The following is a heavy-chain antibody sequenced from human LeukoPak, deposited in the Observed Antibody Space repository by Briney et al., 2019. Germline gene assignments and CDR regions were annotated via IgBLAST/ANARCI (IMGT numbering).Heavy chain of an antibody. V-gene: IGHV3-43D*03. CDR1: GFTFDDYA. D-gene: IGHD6-19*01. CDR3: ASTSASGGVAVAGFLTV. CDR2: ISWDGGST. J-gene: IGHJ4*02. Sequence: GGSLRLSCAASGFTFDDYAMHWVRQAPGKGLEWVSLISWDGGSTYYADSVKGRFTISRDNSKNSLYLQMNSLRAEDTALYYCASTSASGGVAVAGFLTVWGRGTRVTVSS.